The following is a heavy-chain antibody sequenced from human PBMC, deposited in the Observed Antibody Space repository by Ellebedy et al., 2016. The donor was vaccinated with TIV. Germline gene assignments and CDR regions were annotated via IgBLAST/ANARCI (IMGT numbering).Heavy chain of an antibody. V-gene: IGHV1-69*04. D-gene: IGHD2-15*01. Sequence: ASVKVSCKVSGGTFSTYALNWVRQAPGQGLEWMGRVIPILGMTNYAQKFQGRLTISADRSTNTAYMDLSSLRSEDTAVYYCARQFSGGSSSDRDDYWGQGTLVTVSS. J-gene: IGHJ4*02. CDR1: GGTFSTYA. CDR2: VIPILGMT. CDR3: ARQFSGGSSSDRDDY.